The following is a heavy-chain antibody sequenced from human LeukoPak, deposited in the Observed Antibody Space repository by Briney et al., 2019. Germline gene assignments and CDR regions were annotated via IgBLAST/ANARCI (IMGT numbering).Heavy chain of an antibody. D-gene: IGHD6-13*01. CDR1: GFTFSSYW. Sequence: GGSLRLSCAASGFTFSSYWMSWVRQAPGKGLEWVANIKQDGSEKYYVDSVKGRFTISRDNAKNSLYLQMNSLRAEDTAVYYCARGRRRSSPYSSSWYYFDYWGQGTLVTVSS. CDR2: IKQDGSEK. CDR3: ARGRRRSSPYSSSWYYFDY. V-gene: IGHV3-7*01. J-gene: IGHJ4*02.